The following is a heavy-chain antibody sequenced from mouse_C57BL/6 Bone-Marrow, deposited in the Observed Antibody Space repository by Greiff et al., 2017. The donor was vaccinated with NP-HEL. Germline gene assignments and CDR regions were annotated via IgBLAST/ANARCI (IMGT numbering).Heavy chain of an antibody. CDR1: GYTFTSYW. V-gene: IGHV1-69*01. D-gene: IGHD2-1*01. Sequence: VKLQQPGAELVMPGASVKLSCKASGYTFTSYWMHWVKQRPGQGLEWIGEIDPSDSYTNYNQKFKGKSTLTVDKSSSTAYMQLSSLTSEDSAVYYCARDGNWYFDVWGTGTTVTVSS. J-gene: IGHJ1*03. CDR2: IDPSDSYT. CDR3: ARDGNWYFDV.